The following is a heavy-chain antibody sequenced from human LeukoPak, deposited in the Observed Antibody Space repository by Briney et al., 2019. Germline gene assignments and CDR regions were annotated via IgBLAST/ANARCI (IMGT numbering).Heavy chain of an antibody. J-gene: IGHJ6*03. CDR3: ARGLSTVVTRDYYYYYMDV. CDR2: IIPIFGTA. CDR1: GGTFSSYA. Sequence: GASVKVSCKASGGTFSSYAISWVRQAPGQGLEWMGGIIPIFGTANYAQKFQGRVTITTDESTSTAYMELSSLRSEDTAVYYCARGLSTVVTRDYYYYYMDVWGKGTTVTVYS. D-gene: IGHD4-23*01. V-gene: IGHV1-69*05.